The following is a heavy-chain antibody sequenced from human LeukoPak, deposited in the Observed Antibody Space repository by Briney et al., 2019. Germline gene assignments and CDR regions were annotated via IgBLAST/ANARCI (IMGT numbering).Heavy chain of an antibody. CDR3: AAAAGTDY. J-gene: IGHJ4*02. V-gene: IGHV3-30*04. D-gene: IGHD6-13*01. Sequence: GRSLRLSCAASGFTFSGYAMHWVRQAPGKGLEWVAVISYDGSNKYYADSVKGRLTISRDNSKNTLYLQMNSLRAEDTAVYYCAAAAGTDYWGQGTLVTVSS. CDR1: GFTFSGYA. CDR2: ISYDGSNK.